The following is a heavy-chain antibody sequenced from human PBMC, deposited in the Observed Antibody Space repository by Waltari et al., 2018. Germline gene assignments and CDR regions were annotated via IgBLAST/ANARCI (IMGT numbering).Heavy chain of an antibody. Sequence: QVQLVESGGGLVKPGGSLRLSCAASGFTFRDYYMSWFRQAPGKGLEWLSFISSSGSNIYYADSVKGRFTISRDNAKNSLFLQMNNLRADDTAVYFCAREGDYGYYRYWGQGILVTVSS. CDR3: AREGDYGYYRY. J-gene: IGHJ4*02. CDR1: GFTFRDYY. V-gene: IGHV3-11*04. CDR2: ISSSGSNI. D-gene: IGHD3-22*01.